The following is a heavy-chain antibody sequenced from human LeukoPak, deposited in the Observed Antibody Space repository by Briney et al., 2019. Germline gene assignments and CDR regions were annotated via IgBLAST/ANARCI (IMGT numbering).Heavy chain of an antibody. Sequence: ASVKVSCKASGYTFTSYGISWVRQAPGEGLEWMGIMNPSGDSTIYAQKFQGRVTVTRDTSTSTVYMELSSLRSEDTAVYYCASPVVGGLDVWGQGTTITVSS. CDR1: GYTFTSYG. J-gene: IGHJ6*02. CDR2: MNPSGDST. D-gene: IGHD2-2*01. CDR3: ASPVVGGLDV. V-gene: IGHV1-46*01.